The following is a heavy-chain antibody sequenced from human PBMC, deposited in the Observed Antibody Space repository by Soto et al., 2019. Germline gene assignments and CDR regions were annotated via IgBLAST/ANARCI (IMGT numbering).Heavy chain of an antibody. CDR1: GGTFSSYA. V-gene: IGHV1-69*13. CDR3: ARDSYGYFAFDI. CDR2: IIPIFGTA. D-gene: IGHD5-18*01. J-gene: IGHJ3*02. Sequence: SVKVSCKASGGTFSSYAISWVRQAPGQGLEWMGGIIPIFGTANYAQKFQGRVTITADESTSTAYMELSSLRSEDTAVYYCARDSYGYFAFDIWGQGTMVTVSS.